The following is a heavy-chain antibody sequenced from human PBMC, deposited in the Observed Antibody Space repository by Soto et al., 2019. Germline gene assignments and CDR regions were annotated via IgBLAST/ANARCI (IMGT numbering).Heavy chain of an antibody. CDR3: ARVVKGSAAAGTDY. D-gene: IGHD6-13*01. Sequence: GGSLRLSCAASGFTVSSNYMSWVRQAPGKGLEWVSVIYSGGSTYYADSVKGRFTISRDNSKNTLYLQMNSLRAEDTAVYYCARVVKGSAAAGTDYWGQGTLVTVSS. CDR1: GFTVSSNY. J-gene: IGHJ4*02. V-gene: IGHV3-66*01. CDR2: IYSGGST.